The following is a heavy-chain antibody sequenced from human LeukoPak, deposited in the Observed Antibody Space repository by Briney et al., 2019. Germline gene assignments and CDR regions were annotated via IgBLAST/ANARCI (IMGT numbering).Heavy chain of an antibody. Sequence: AASVKVSCKASGYTFTSYYMHWVRQAPGQGLEWMGIINRSGGSTSYAQKFQGRVTMTRDTSTSTVYMELSSLRSEDTAVYYCARDNGGYCSGDSCYSYYFDYWGQGTLVTVSS. CDR3: ARDNGGYCSGDSCYSYYFDY. D-gene: IGHD2-15*01. CDR2: INRSGGST. J-gene: IGHJ4*02. CDR1: GYTFTSYY. V-gene: IGHV1-46*01.